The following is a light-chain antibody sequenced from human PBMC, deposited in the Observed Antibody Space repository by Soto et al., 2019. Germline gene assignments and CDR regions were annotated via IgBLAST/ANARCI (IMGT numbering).Light chain of an antibody. Sequence: QSALTQPASVSGSPGQSITISCTGTSSDVGSYTLASWYQQNPGKAPKLMIYEVSKRPSGVSNRFSGSKSGNTASLTISGLQAEDEADYYCCSYAGSTTFYVFGTGTKLTVL. J-gene: IGLJ1*01. CDR3: CSYAGSTTFYV. CDR1: SSDVGSYTL. V-gene: IGLV2-23*02. CDR2: EVS.